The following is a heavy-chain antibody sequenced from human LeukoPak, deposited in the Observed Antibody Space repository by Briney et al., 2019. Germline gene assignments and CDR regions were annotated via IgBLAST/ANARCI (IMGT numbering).Heavy chain of an antibody. CDR2: IKPDGSEK. J-gene: IGHJ4*02. CDR1: GFTFSTYW. CDR3: ARGQYTDGLSY. V-gene: IGHV3-7*03. Sequence: GGSLRLSCAASGFTFSTYWMTWFRQAPGKRLEWVAIIKPDGSEKYYVNSVKGRFTISRDNAENSLFLQMNGLRPEDTAVFYCARGQYTDGLSYWGQGTLVTVSS. D-gene: IGHD5-24*01.